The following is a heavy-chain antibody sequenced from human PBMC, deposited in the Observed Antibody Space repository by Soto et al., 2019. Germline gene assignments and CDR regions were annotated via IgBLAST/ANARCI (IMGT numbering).Heavy chain of an antibody. D-gene: IGHD3-9*01. J-gene: IGHJ4*02. CDR3: AGDQGRYFDWVPLDY. CDR2: INPSGGST. V-gene: IGHV1-46*01. Sequence: ASVKVSCKASGYTFTSYYMHWVRQAPGQGLEWMGIINPSGGSTSYAQKFQGRVTMTRDTSTSTVYMELSSLRSEDTAVYYCAGDQGRYFDWVPLDYWGQGTLVTVSS. CDR1: GYTFTSYY.